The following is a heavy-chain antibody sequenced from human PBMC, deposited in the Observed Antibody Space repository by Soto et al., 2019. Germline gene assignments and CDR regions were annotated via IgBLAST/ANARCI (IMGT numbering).Heavy chain of an antibody. V-gene: IGHV3-21*01. CDR1: GFIFTSYS. Sequence: GGSLRLSCVASGFIFTSYSMNWVRQAPGKGLEWVSSISSSSSYIYYADSVKGRFTISRDNAKNSLYLQMSSLRAEDTAVYYCARDSGSSSDYYGMDVWGQGTTVTVSS. J-gene: IGHJ6*02. CDR3: ARDSGSSSDYYGMDV. D-gene: IGHD6-13*01. CDR2: ISSSSSYI.